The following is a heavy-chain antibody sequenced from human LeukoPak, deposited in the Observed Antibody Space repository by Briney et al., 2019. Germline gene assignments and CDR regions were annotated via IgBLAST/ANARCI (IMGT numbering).Heavy chain of an antibody. CDR3: AKESIELTTSDANLDY. CDR1: GFTFSSYG. CDR2: IRYDGSNK. D-gene: IGHD1-14*01. V-gene: IGHV3-30*02. J-gene: IGHJ4*02. Sequence: GGSLRLSCAASGFTFSSYGMHWARQAPGKGLEWVAFIRYDGSNKYYADSVQGRFTISRDNSKNTLYLQMNSLRAEDTAVYYCAKESIELTTSDANLDYWGQGTLVTVSS.